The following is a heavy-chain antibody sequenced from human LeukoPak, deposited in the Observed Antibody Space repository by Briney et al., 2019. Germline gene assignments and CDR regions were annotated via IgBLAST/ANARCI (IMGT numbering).Heavy chain of an antibody. D-gene: IGHD4-17*01. J-gene: IGHJ3*02. CDR3: AREDGDYLGISAFDI. V-gene: IGHV4-59*01. CDR2: IYYSGST. Sequence: SETLSLTCTVSGCTISSYYWSWVRQPPGKGLEWIGYIYYSGSTNYNLSLKIRVTISVDTSKNHFSLKLSSVTAADTSVYYCAREDGDYLGISAFDIWGQGTMVTVSS. CDR1: GCTISSYY.